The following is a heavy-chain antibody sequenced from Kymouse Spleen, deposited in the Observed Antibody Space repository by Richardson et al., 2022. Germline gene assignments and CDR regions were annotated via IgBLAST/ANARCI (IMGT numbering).Heavy chain of an antibody. Sequence: EVQLVESGGGLVQPGGSLKLSCAASGFTFSGSAMHWVRQASGKGLEWVGRIRSKANSYATAYAASVKGRFTISRDDSKNTAYLQMNSLKTEDTAVYYCTITIFGVVIPSYYGMDVWGQGTTVTVSS. CDR3: TITIFGVVIPSYYGMDV. CDR2: IRSKANSYAT. D-gene: IGHD3-3*01. J-gene: IGHJ6*02. CDR1: GFTFSGSA. V-gene: IGHV3-73*02.